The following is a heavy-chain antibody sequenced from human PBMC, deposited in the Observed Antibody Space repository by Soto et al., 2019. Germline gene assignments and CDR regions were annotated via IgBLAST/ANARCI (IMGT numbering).Heavy chain of an antibody. D-gene: IGHD4-4*01. V-gene: IGHV1-69*01. CDR2: IITIFGTA. CDR1: GGTFSSYA. Sequence: QVQLVQSGSEVKKPGSSVTVSGKASGGTFSSYAISWVRQAPGQGLELMGGIITIFGTANYAQKFQGRVTITADEATSTDYMELSSLRSEDTAVYYCSRRPGGQLQHTALGMDFWGQGTTVTGSS. CDR3: SRRPGGQLQHTALGMDF. J-gene: IGHJ6*02.